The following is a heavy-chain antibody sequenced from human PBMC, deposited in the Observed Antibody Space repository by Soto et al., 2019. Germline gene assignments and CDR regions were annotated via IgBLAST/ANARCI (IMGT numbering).Heavy chain of an antibody. CDR3: ARGKSRDAYNPLGY. CDR1: VFTVTNYY. CDR2: IYTAGPT. V-gene: IGHV3-53*01. J-gene: IGHJ4*02. D-gene: IGHD1-1*01. Sequence: GGTLSLSCAASVFTVTNYYMSWVRQPAGRGLQWVSVIYTAGPTYYADSVKGRFTISRDESKNTLYFQMDNLRAEDTATYYCARGKSRDAYNPLGYWGPGTLVTVSS.